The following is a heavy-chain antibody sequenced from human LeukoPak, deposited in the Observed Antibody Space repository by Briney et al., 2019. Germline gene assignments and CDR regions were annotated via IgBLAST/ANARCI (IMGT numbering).Heavy chain of an antibody. CDR2: IYSGGST. Sequence: MSWVRQAXXKGLEWVSTIYSGGSTYYADSVKGRFTISRDNSKNTLYLQMNSLRAEDTAVYYCARHDWFDPWGRGTLVTVSS. CDR3: ARHDWFDP. V-gene: IGHV3-53*01. J-gene: IGHJ5*02.